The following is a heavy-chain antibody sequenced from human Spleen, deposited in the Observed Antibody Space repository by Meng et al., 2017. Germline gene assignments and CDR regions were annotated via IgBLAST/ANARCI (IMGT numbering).Heavy chain of an antibody. CDR2: ISGSGGST. CDR1: GFSFSSYA. V-gene: IGHV3-23*01. CDR3: AKGGITNYYDSSGYYSAAFDI. D-gene: IGHD3-22*01. Sequence: GESLKISCAASGFSFSSYAMSWVRQAPGKGLEWVSSISGSGGSTYSADSTKGRCTISRDNSKNTLYLQMNGLRAEDTAVYYCAKGGITNYYDSSGYYSAAFDIWGQGKRVTGSS. J-gene: IGHJ3*02.